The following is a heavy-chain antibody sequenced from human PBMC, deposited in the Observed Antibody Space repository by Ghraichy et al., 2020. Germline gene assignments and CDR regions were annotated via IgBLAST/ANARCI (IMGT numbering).Heavy chain of an antibody. CDR2: IYYSGST. CDR1: GGSISSSSYY. V-gene: IGHV4-39*01. D-gene: IGHD2-2*02. J-gene: IGHJ3*02. CDR3: ARFETGEYIVVVPAAIREGDAFDI. Sequence: SETLSLTCTVSGGSISSSSYYWGWIRQPPGKGLEWIGSIYYSGSTYYNPSLKSRVTISVDTSKNQFSLKLRSVTAADTAVYYCARFETGEYIVVVPAAIREGDAFDIWGQGTMVTVSS.